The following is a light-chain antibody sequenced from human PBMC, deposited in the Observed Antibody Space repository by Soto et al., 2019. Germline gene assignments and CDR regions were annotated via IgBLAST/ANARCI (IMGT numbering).Light chain of an antibody. CDR2: EVT. CDR3: SSFTSSSTLPYV. J-gene: IGLJ1*01. CDR1: SSDVGGYNY. Sequence: QSALTQPASVSGSPGQSITISCTGTSSDVGGYNYVSWYQQHEGKAPKLMIYEVTNRPSGVSNRFSGSKSGNTASLTISGLQAEDEADYYCSSFTSSSTLPYVFGTGTKLTVL. V-gene: IGLV2-14*01.